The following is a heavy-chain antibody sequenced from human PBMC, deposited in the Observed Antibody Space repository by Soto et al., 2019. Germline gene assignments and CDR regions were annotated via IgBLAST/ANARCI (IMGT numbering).Heavy chain of an antibody. CDR2: IYYSGST. CDR1: GGSISSGDYY. V-gene: IGHV4-30-4*02. CDR3: ARDHFWRGSYPVAPYYYYGMDV. J-gene: IGHJ6*01. D-gene: IGHD3-3*02. Sequence: SETLSLTCTVSGGSISSGDYYWSWIRQPPGKGLEWIGYIYYSGSTYYNPSLKSRVTISVDTSKNQFSLKLSSVTAADTAVYYCARDHFWRGSYPVAPYYYYGMDVWGQGTTVTVSS.